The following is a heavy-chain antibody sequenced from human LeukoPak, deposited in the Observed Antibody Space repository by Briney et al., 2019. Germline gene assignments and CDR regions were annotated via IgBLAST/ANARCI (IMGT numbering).Heavy chain of an antibody. CDR3: ARCRSLMGADYFDY. CDR1: GYSISSGYY. J-gene: IGHJ4*02. CDR2: IYHSGST. D-gene: IGHD1-26*01. V-gene: IGHV4-38-2*01. Sequence: SETLSLTCAVSGYSISSGYYWGWIRQPPGKGLEWIGSIYHSGSTYYNPSLKSRVTISVDTSKNQFSLKLSSVTAADTAVYYCARCRSLMGADYFDYWGQGTLVTVSS.